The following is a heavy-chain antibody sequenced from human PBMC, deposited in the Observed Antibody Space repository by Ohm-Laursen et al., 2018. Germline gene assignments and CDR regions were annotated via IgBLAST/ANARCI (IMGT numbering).Heavy chain of an antibody. Sequence: ASVKVSCKAPGFAFTTYGISWVRQAPGQGLEWMGWVSATGNTDYPENFQDRVTVTTDTSTNTANMELRSLRSDDTAVYYCATDRSTNEYWGQGTLVTVSS. CDR2: VSATGNT. CDR1: GFAFTTYG. V-gene: IGHV1-18*04. CDR3: ATDRSTNEY. D-gene: IGHD1-1*01. J-gene: IGHJ4*02.